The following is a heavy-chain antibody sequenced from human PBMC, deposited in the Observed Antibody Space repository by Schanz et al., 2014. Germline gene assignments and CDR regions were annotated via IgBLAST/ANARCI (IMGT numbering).Heavy chain of an antibody. CDR1: GYTFTSDS. V-gene: IGHV1-46*01. D-gene: IGHD6-19*01. J-gene: IGHJ4*02. CDR3: ARGGYSSGWYDRDIAHVDY. Sequence: QVQLVQSGAEVKKPGASVKVSCKASGYTFTSDSMHWVRQAPGQGLEWMGIINPSGGSTRYGQKFQGRITVTTDTSTSTVYLELSSLRSDDTAVYYCARGGYSSGWYDRDIAHVDYWGQGTLVTVSS. CDR2: INPSGGST.